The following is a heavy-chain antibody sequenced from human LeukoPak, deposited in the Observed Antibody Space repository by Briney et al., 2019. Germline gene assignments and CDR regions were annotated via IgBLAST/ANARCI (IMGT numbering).Heavy chain of an antibody. J-gene: IGHJ6*02. CDR2: INPNSGGT. CDR1: GYTFTGYY. V-gene: IGHV1-2*06. Sequence: ASVKVSCKASGYTFTGYYMHWVRQAPGQGLEWVGRINPNSGGTNYAQKFQGRVTMTRDTSISTAYMELSRLRSDDTAVYYCARDLLPYYYESSGYYYYYYGMDVWGQGTTVTVSS. D-gene: IGHD3-22*01. CDR3: ARDLLPYYYESSGYYYYYYGMDV.